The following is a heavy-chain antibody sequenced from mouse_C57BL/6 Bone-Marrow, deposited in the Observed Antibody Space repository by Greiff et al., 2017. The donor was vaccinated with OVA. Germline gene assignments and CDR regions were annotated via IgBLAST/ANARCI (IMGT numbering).Heavy chain of an antibody. J-gene: IGHJ2*01. CDR1: GYTFTSYG. CDR3: ANYDGYYEGY. D-gene: IGHD2-3*01. Sequence: QVQLQQSGAELARPGASVKLSCKASGYTFTSYGISWVKQRTGQGLEWIGEIYPRSGNTYYNEKFKGKATLTADKSSRTVYRELRSQTSEDSAVNYCANYDGYYEGYWGQGTTLTVSS. V-gene: IGHV1-81*01. CDR2: IYPRSGNT.